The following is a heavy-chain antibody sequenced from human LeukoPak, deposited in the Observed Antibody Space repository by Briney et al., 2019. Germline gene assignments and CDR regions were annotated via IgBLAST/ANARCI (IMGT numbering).Heavy chain of an antibody. CDR1: GFTFSNYV. CDR2: IQKDGGSK. J-gene: IGHJ6*03. V-gene: IGHV3-30*02. D-gene: IGHD6-13*01. Sequence: GGSLRLSCAASGFTFSNYVMNWVRQAPGKGLEWVTFIQKDGGSKFYADSVKGRFTISRDNAMNSLFLQMNSLRAEDTAIYYCAREIDGTAAAFYDYYMDVWGKGTTVTVSS. CDR3: AREIDGTAAAFYDYYMDV.